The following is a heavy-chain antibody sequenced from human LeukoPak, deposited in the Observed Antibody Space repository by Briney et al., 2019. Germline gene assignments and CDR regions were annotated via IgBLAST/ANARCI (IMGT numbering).Heavy chain of an antibody. Sequence: SETLSLTCTVSGGSISSSSYYWGWIRQSPGKGLEWIGSIYYSGSTYYNPSLKSRVTISVDTSKNQFSLKLSSVTAADTAVYYCARHRITMVRGDPFDYWGQGTLVTVSS. CDR2: IYYSGST. CDR3: ARHRITMVRGDPFDY. D-gene: IGHD3-10*01. V-gene: IGHV4-39*01. CDR1: GGSISSSSYY. J-gene: IGHJ4*02.